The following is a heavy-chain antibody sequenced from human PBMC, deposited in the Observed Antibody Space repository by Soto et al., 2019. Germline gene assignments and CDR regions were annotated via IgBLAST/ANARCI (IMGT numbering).Heavy chain of an antibody. J-gene: IGHJ5*02. Sequence: SETLSLTCTVSGDSISSNDYYWAWIRQPPGKGLEWIGSLSYSGSPYYNPSLESRVTLSLDTSKSQVSLRLKSVTAADTAVYYCARHMARTLFANPYWFDPWGQGTLVTVSS. CDR1: GDSISSNDYY. D-gene: IGHD3-10*01. CDR3: ARHMARTLFANPYWFDP. CDR2: LSYSGSP. V-gene: IGHV4-39*01.